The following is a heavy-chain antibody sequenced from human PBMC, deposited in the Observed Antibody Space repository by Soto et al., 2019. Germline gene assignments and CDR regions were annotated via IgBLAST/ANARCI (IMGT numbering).Heavy chain of an antibody. D-gene: IGHD1-26*01. CDR3: AKDEYSGSYYLTERLDY. J-gene: IGHJ4*02. V-gene: IGHV3-30*18. Sequence: GGSLRLSCAASGFTFSSYGMHWVRQAPGKGLEWVAVISYDGSNKYYADSVKGRFTISRDNSKNTLYLQMNSLRAEDTAVYYCAKDEYSGSYYLTERLDYWGQGTLVTVSS. CDR1: GFTFSSYG. CDR2: ISYDGSNK.